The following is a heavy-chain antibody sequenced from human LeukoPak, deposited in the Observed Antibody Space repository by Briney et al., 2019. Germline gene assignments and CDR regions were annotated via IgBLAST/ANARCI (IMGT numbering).Heavy chain of an antibody. CDR2: INPDGSTT. CDR1: GFAFRNYW. V-gene: IGHV3-74*01. CDR3: AELGITMIGGV. D-gene: IGHD3-10*02. Sequence: GGSLRLSCVASGFAFRNYWMYWVRQGPGKGLVWLSRINPDGSTTTYADSVKGRFTISRDNSKNTLYLQMNSLRAEDTAVYYCAELGITMIGGVWGKGTTVTISS. J-gene: IGHJ6*04.